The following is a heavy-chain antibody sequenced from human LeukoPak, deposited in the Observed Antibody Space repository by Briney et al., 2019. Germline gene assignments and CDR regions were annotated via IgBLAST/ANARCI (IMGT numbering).Heavy chain of an antibody. CDR3: AREQTPIAVAGDFDY. CDR1: GYTFTSYG. D-gene: IGHD6-19*01. J-gene: IGHJ4*02. CDR2: ISAYNGNT. Sequence: ASVKVSCKASGYTFTSYGISWVRQAPGQGLEWMGWISAYNGNTNYAQKLQGRVTMTTDTSTSTAYMELRSLRSDDTAVYYCAREQTPIAVAGDFDYWGQGTLVTVSS. V-gene: IGHV1-18*01.